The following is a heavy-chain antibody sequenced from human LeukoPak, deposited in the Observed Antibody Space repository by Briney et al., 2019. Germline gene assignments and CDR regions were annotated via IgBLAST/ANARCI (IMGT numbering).Heavy chain of an antibody. CDR3: AKVARPNYDFWGGYGD. J-gene: IGHJ4*02. Sequence: GGSLRLSCAASGFTFSSYAMSWVRQAPGKGLEWVSAISGSGGSTYYADSVKGRFTISRDNSKNTLYLQMNSLRAEDTAVYYCAKVARPNYDFWGGYGDWGQGTLVTVSS. CDR2: ISGSGGST. V-gene: IGHV3-23*01. D-gene: IGHD3-3*01. CDR1: GFTFSSYA.